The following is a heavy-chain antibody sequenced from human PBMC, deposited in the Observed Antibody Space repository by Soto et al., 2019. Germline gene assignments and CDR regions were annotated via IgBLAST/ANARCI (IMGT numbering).Heavy chain of an antibody. J-gene: IGHJ3*02. D-gene: IGHD3-10*01. CDR2: IWYDGSNK. CDR3: ARDPGAGSGSYYMWAFDI. V-gene: IGHV3-33*01. Sequence: GSLRLSCAASGFTFSSYGMHWVRQAPGKGLEWVAVIWYDGSNKYYADSVKGRFTISRDNSKNTLYLQMNSLRAEDTAVYYCARDPGAGSGSYYMWAFDIWGQGTMVTVSS. CDR1: GFTFSSYG.